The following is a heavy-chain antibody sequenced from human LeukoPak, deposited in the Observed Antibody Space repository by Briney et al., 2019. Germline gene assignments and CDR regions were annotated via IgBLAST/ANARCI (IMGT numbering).Heavy chain of an antibody. CDR1: GYTFTSYY. CDR2: TNPSGGST. Sequence: ASVKVSCKASGYTFTSYYMHWVRQAPGQGLEWMGITNPSGGSTSYAQKFQGRVTMTRDTSTSTVYMELSSLRSEDTAVYYCARYFGDLGVTDYWGQGTLVTVSS. D-gene: IGHD3-3*01. V-gene: IGHV1-46*03. J-gene: IGHJ4*02. CDR3: ARYFGDLGVTDY.